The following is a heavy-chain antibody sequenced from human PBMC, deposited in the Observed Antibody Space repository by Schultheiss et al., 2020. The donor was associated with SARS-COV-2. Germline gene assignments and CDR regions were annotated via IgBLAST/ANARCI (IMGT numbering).Heavy chain of an antibody. CDR2: ISYDGSNK. V-gene: IGHV3-30*01. CDR3: ARDSQWLTLDDAFDI. Sequence: GGSLRLSCAASGFTFSSYAMHWVRQAPGKGLEWVAVISYDGSNKYYADSVKGRFTISRDNSKNTLYLQMNSLRAEDTAVYYCARDSQWLTLDDAFDIWGQGTTVTVSS. D-gene: IGHD6-19*01. CDR1: GFTFSSYA. J-gene: IGHJ3*02.